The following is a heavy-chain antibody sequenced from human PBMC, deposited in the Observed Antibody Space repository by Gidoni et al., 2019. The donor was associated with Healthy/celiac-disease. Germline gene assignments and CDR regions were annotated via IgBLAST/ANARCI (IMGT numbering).Heavy chain of an antibody. D-gene: IGHD3-10*01. CDR1: GGSFSGYY. Sequence: QVQLQQRGAGLLKPSETLSLTCAVYGGSFSGYYWSWIRQPPGKGLEWIGEINHSGSTNYNPSLKSRVTISVDTSKNQFSLKLSSVTAADTAVYYCAIGPYGSGSYFDYWGQGTLVTVSS. V-gene: IGHV4-34*01. CDR3: AIGPYGSGSYFDY. J-gene: IGHJ4*02. CDR2: INHSGST.